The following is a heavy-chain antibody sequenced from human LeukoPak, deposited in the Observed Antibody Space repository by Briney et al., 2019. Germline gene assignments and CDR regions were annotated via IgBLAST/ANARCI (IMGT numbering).Heavy chain of an antibody. V-gene: IGHV3-23*01. J-gene: IGHJ1*01. D-gene: IGHD2-21*01. Sequence: PGGSLRLSCAASGFTFSSYAMSWVRQAPGKGLEWVSAISGSGGSTYYADSVKGRFIISRDNSKNTVYLQMNSLTSEDSAMYFCTKDLFCTGNCYSGRLQNWGQGTLVTVSS. CDR2: ISGSGGST. CDR3: TKDLFCTGNCYSGRLQN. CDR1: GFTFSSYA.